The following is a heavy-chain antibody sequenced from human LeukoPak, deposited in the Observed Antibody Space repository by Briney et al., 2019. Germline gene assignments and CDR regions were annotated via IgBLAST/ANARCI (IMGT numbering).Heavy chain of an antibody. CDR1: GFTFSSYA. Sequence: GGSLRLSCAASGFTFSSYAMSWVRQAPGKGLEWVSAISGSGGSTYYADSMKGRFTISRDNSKNTLYLQMNSLRSEDTAVYYCARSPPTTDWFDPWGQGTLVTVSS. CDR3: ARSPPTTDWFDP. D-gene: IGHD1-26*01. J-gene: IGHJ5*02. CDR2: ISGSGGST. V-gene: IGHV3-23*01.